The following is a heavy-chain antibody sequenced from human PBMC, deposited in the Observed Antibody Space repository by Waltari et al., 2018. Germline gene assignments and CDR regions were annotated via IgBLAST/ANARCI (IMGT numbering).Heavy chain of an antibody. CDR1: CGSISSGGYY. CDR3: ERGRDDYAFDY. J-gene: IGHJ4*02. V-gene: IGHV4-31*03. Sequence: QVQLQESGPGLVKPSQTLSLTCTVSCGSISSGGYYWSWIRQHPGKGLEWIGYIYYSGSTYYNPSVKSRVTISVDTSKNQSSRKLSSVTAADTAVYYCERGRDDYAFDYWGQGTLVTVSS. CDR2: IYYSGST. D-gene: IGHD4-17*01.